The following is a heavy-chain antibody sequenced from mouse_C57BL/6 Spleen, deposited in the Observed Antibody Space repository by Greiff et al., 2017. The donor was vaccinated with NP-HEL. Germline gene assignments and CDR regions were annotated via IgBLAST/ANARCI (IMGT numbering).Heavy chain of an antibody. Sequence: EVKLQESGPGLVKPSQSLSLTCSVTGYSITSGYYWNWIRQFPGTKLEWMGYISYDGSNNYNPSLKNRISITRDTSKNQFFLTLNSVTTEDTATYYCARDGANWDVSYWYFDVWGTGTTVTVSS. D-gene: IGHD4-1*01. CDR3: ARDGANWDVSYWYFDV. J-gene: IGHJ1*03. V-gene: IGHV3-6*01. CDR1: GYSITSGYY. CDR2: ISYDGSN.